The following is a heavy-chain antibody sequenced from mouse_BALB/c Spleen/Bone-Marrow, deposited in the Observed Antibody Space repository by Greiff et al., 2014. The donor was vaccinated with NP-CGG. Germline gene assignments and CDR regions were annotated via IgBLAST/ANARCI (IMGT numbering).Heavy chain of an antibody. V-gene: IGHV1-82*01. CDR1: GYAFSSSW. Sequence: QVQLQQSGPELVKPGASVKISCKASGYAFSSSWMNWVKQRPGQGLEWIGRIYPGDGDTNYNGKFKGKATLTADKSSSTAYMQLSSLTSVDSAVYFCARHYLYYFDYWGQGTTLTASS. D-gene: IGHD5-5*01. CDR3: ARHYLYYFDY. CDR2: IYPGDGDT. J-gene: IGHJ2*01.